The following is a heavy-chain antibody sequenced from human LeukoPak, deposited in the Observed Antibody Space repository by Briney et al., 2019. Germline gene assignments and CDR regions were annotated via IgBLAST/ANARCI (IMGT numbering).Heavy chain of an antibody. D-gene: IGHD5-12*01. CDR1: GFTFSSYA. CDR3: AKDGSWLRLTFDY. CDR2: ISGSGGST. J-gene: IGHJ4*02. V-gene: IGHV3-23*01. Sequence: PGGSLRLSCAASGFTFSSYAMSWVRQAPGKGLERVSAISGSGGSTYYADSVKGRFTISRDNSKNTLYLQMNSLRAEDTAVYYCAKDGSWLRLTFDYWGQGTLVTVSS.